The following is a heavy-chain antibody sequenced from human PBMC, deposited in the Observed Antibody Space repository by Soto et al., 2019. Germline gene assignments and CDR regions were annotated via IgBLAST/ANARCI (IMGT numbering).Heavy chain of an antibody. J-gene: IGHJ4*02. CDR3: AKGEWIQLWFPPFDY. V-gene: IGHV3-30*18. Sequence: PGGSLRLSCAASGFTFSSYGMHWVRQAPGKGLEWVAVISYDGSNKYYADSVKGRFTISRDNSKNTLYLQMNSLRAEDTAVYYCAKGEWIQLWFPPFDYWGQGTLVTVSS. CDR2: ISYDGSNK. CDR1: GFTFSSYG. D-gene: IGHD5-18*01.